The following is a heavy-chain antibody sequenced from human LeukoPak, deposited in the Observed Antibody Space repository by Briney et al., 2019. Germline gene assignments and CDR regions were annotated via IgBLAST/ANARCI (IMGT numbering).Heavy chain of an antibody. Sequence: MTSETLSLTCTVSGGSVSRSGYYWTWFRPPPGKCLEWIGYVYYNGDTYYNPSLNSRLTISLDTPRNQFSLKLSSVTAADTAVYYCTGAPNNHYFDYWGQGTLVTVSS. J-gene: IGHJ4*02. CDR2: VYYNGDT. V-gene: IGHV4-30-4*08. CDR1: GGSVSRSGYY. CDR3: TGAPNNHYFDY. D-gene: IGHD1/OR15-1a*01.